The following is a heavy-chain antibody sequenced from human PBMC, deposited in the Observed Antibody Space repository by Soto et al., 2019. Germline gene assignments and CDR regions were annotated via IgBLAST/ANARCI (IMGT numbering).Heavy chain of an antibody. CDR2: IYYSGST. Sequence: SETLSLTCTVSGGSISSGGYYWSWIRQHPGKGLEWIGYIYYSGSTYYNPSLKGRVTISVDTSKNQFSLKLSSVTAADTAVYYCARESYSGYDYKAPYYWGQGTLVTVSS. CDR1: GGSISSGGYY. J-gene: IGHJ4*02. CDR3: ARESYSGYDYKAPYY. D-gene: IGHD5-12*01. V-gene: IGHV4-31*03.